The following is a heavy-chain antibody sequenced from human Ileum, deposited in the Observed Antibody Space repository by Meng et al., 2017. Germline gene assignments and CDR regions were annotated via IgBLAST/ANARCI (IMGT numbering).Heavy chain of an antibody. J-gene: IGHJ4*02. CDR2: AST. V-gene: IGHV4-61*01. CDR3: ARDHWGSLDY. CDR1: GASVTTSHYQ. Sequence: GQLPESGPGLGRPWETLSLICTVSGASVTTSHYQWGWIRQPPGKGLEWIGYASTNYNPSLKSRLTISLDTSKNQVSLKLTSVTAADTAVYYCARDHWGSLDYWGQGILVTVSS. D-gene: IGHD7-27*01.